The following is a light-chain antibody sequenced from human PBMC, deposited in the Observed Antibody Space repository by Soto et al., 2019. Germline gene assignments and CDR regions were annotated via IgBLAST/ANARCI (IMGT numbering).Light chain of an antibody. CDR2: EVS. J-gene: IGLJ3*02. CDR3: SSYTSSRV. Sequence: QSALTQPASVSGSPGQSITISCTGTSSDVGGYNYVSWYQQHPGKAPKLMIYEVSNRPSGVSNRFSGSKSGNTASLTLSGLQAEDEADYYCSSYTSSRVFGGGTKVTVL. CDR1: SSDVGGYNY. V-gene: IGLV2-14*01.